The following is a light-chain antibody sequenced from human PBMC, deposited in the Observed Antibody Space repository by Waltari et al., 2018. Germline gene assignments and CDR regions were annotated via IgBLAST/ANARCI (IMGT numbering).Light chain of an antibody. CDR2: GAS. J-gene: IGKJ1*01. CDR3: QHYVRLPAT. CDR1: QSVSRA. V-gene: IGKV3-20*01. Sequence: EIVLTPSPGSLSSSPGERVPLSCSASQSVSRALAWYQQKPGQAPRILIFGASNRATGMPDRFSGSGSETDFSLTISRLEPEDFAVYYCQHYVRLPATFGRGTKVEIK.